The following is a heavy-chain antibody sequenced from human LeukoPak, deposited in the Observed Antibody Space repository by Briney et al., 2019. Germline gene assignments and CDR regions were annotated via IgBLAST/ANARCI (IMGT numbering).Heavy chain of an antibody. V-gene: IGHV1-69*05. D-gene: IGHD2-2*01. CDR3: ARAFPLYQLLFDY. CDR2: IIPIFGTA. J-gene: IGHJ4*02. CDR1: GGTFSSYA. Sequence: GASVKVSCKASGGTFSSYAISWVRQAPGQGLEWMGGIIPIFGTANYAQKFQGRVTITTDESTSTAYMELSSLRSEDTAVYYCARAFPLYQLLFDYWGQGTLVTVSS.